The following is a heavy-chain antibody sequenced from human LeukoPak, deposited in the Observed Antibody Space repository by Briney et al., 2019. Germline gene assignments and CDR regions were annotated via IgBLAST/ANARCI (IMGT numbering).Heavy chain of an antibody. D-gene: IGHD4-23*01. CDR3: ARDVVRNYGVNSYSSWFDP. Sequence: SETLSLTCTVSGGSISSYYWSWIRQPPGKGLEWIGYIYYSGSTNYNPSLKSRVTISVDTSENQFSLKLSSVTAADTAVYYCARDVVRNYGVNSYSSWFDPWGQGTLVTASS. V-gene: IGHV4-59*01. CDR1: GGSISSYY. J-gene: IGHJ5*02. CDR2: IYYSGST.